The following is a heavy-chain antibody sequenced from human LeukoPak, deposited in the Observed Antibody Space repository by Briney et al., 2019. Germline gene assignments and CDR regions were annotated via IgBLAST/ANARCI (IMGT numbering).Heavy chain of an antibody. CDR3: ARQFRDSSGYYSYYFDY. Sequence: RGESLKISCKGSGYSFTTYWIGWVRQMPGRGLEWIGIIYPGDSDTRYSPSFQGQVTISADKSISTAYLQWSSLKASDTAMYYCARQFRDSSGYYSYYFDYWGQGTLVIVSS. D-gene: IGHD3-22*01. CDR1: GYSFTTYW. J-gene: IGHJ4*02. V-gene: IGHV5-51*01. CDR2: IYPGDSDT.